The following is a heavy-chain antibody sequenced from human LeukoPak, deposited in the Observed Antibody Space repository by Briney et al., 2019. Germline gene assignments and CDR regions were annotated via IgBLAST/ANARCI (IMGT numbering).Heavy chain of an antibody. Sequence: SETLSHTCTVSGGSISSSTYYWGWIRQPPGKGLEWIGSIYYSGSPYYNPSLKSRVTISVDTSKNQFSLKLSSVTAADTAVYYCARQWGVGATYFDYWGQGTLVTVSS. V-gene: IGHV4-39*01. J-gene: IGHJ4*02. CDR2: IYYSGSP. CDR3: ARQWGVGATYFDY. D-gene: IGHD1-26*01. CDR1: GGSISSSTYY.